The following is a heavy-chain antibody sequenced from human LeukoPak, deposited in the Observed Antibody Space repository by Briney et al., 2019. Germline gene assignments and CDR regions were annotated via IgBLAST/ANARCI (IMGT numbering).Heavy chain of an antibody. J-gene: IGHJ4*02. V-gene: IGHV4-34*01. CDR3: ARGRPSDY. CDR1: GGSFSGYY. Sequence: MSSETLSLTCAVYGGSFSGYYWSWIRQPPGKGLEWIGEINNSGSTNYNPSLKSRVTISVDTSKNQFSLKLSSVTAADTAVYYCARGRPSDYWGQGTLVTVSS. CDR2: INNSGST.